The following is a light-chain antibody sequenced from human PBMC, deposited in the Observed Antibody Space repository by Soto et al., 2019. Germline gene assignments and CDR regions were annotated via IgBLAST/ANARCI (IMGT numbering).Light chain of an antibody. CDR2: GAS. CDR3: QPYDLALN. J-gene: IGKJ3*01. V-gene: IGKV3-20*01. Sequence: EIVLTQSPGILSLSPGERATLSCRASQKISTKYLAWYQQKPGQAPRLLIFGASTRATGIPDRFVGRGAGTDFTLTSSRLEPEDFAVYYFQPYDLALNFGPGTKVEIK. CDR1: QKISTKY.